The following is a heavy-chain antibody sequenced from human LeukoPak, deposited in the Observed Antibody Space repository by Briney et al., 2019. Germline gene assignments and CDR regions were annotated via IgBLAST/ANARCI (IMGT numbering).Heavy chain of an antibody. D-gene: IGHD3-16*01. J-gene: IGHJ6*03. V-gene: IGHV1-2*02. CDR3: AGVGAESYYYYYMDV. Sequence: ASVKVSCKASGYTFTGYYMHWVRQAPGQGLEWMGWINPNSGGTNYAQKFQGRVTMTRDTSISTAYMELSRLRSDDTAVYYCAGVGAESYYYYYMDVWGKGTTVTVSS. CDR2: INPNSGGT. CDR1: GYTFTGYY.